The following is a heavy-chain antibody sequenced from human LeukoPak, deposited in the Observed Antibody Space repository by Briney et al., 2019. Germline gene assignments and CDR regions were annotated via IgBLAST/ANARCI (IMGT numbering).Heavy chain of an antibody. CDR3: ARTRGVVPTRFDY. CDR2: IYYSGST. J-gene: IGHJ4*02. Sequence: SETLSLTCTVSGGSITSYYWSWIRQPPGKGLEWIGYIYYSGSTNYNPSLKSRVTISVDTSKNQFSLKLSSVTAADTAVYYCARTRGVVPTRFDYWGQGTLVTVSS. CDR1: GGSITSYY. V-gene: IGHV4-59*01. D-gene: IGHD2-2*01.